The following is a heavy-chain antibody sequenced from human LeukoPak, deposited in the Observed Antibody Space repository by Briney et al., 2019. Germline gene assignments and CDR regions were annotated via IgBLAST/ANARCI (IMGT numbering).Heavy chain of an antibody. CDR3: ARAKPNWNPPDY. CDR1: AGSITGYY. V-gene: IGHV4-59*08. D-gene: IGHD1-1*01. CDR2: IFDSGNT. Sequence: SATLSLTCTVSAGSITGYYWSWIRQPPGKGPEWIGYIFDSGNTRYNPSLKSRATISRDTPKNQFSLRLNSVTAADTAVYYCARAKPNWNPPDYWGQGTLVTISS. J-gene: IGHJ4*02.